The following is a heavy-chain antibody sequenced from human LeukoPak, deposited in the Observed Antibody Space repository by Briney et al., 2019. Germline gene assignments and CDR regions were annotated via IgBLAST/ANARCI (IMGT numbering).Heavy chain of an antibody. CDR3: AKGETVTTVEYYYYYGMDV. V-gene: IGHV3-23*01. CDR1: GFTFSSYA. J-gene: IGHJ6*02. D-gene: IGHD4-17*01. Sequence: GGSLRLSCAASGFTFSSYAMSWVRQAPGKGLEWVSAISGSGGSTYYADSVKGRFTISRDNSKNTLYLQMNSLRAEDTAVYYRAKGETVTTVEYYYYYGMDVWGQGTTVTVSS. CDR2: ISGSGGST.